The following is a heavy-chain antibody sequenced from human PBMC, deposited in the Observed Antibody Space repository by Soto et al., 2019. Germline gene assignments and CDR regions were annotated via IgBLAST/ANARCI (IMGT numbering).Heavy chain of an antibody. CDR1: GFTFSNAW. CDR2: IKSKTDGGTT. D-gene: IGHD3-16*01. J-gene: IGHJ3*02. V-gene: IGHV3-15*07. CDR3: ARGTAPRITVLWGPPPMRGFDI. Sequence: GGSLRLSCAASGFTFSNAWMNWVRQAPGKGLEWVGRIKSKTDGGTTDYAAPVKGRFTISRDDSKNTLYLQMNSLRAEDTAVYYCARGTAPRITVLWGPPPMRGFDIWGQGTMVTVSS.